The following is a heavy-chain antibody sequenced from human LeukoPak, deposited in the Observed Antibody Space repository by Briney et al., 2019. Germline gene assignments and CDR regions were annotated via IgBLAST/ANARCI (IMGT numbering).Heavy chain of an antibody. V-gene: IGHV4-38-2*02. CDR3: ARGRSRGSHIDY. CDR2: IYHSGSI. D-gene: IGHD1-26*01. CDR1: GYSISSGYY. J-gene: IGHJ4*02. Sequence: SETLSLTCTVSGYSISSGYYWGWIRQPPGKGQEWIGSIYHSGSIYYNPSLKSRVTISVDTSKNQFSLRLRSVTAADTAVYYCARGRSRGSHIDYWGQGTLVTVSS.